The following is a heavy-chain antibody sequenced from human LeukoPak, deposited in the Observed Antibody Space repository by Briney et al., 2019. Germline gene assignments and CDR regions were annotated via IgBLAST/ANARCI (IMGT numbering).Heavy chain of an antibody. CDR1: GGSVTSYY. CDR3: ARAPLRYFDWLSRGYFDY. V-gene: IGHV4-59*02. D-gene: IGHD3-9*01. J-gene: IGHJ4*02. CDR2: IHNSGGT. Sequence: PSETLSLTCTVSGGSVTSYYWSWIRQPPGEGLEWIAYIHNSGGTNYNPSLKSRVTISVDTSKNQFSLKLSSVTAADTAVYYCARAPLRYFDWLSRGYFDYWGQGTLVTVSS.